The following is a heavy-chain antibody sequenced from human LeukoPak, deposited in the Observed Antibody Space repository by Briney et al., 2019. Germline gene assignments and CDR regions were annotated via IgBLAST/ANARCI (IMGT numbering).Heavy chain of an antibody. Sequence: GGSLRLSCAASGFTFSNAWMSWVRQAPGKGLEWVGRIKSKTDGGTTDYAAPVKGRFTISRDDSKNTLYLQMNSLKTEDTAVYYCAKGSPAATVFADWGQGTLVTVSS. J-gene: IGHJ4*02. CDR3: AKGSPAATVFAD. CDR2: IKSKTDGGTT. D-gene: IGHD3-3*01. V-gene: IGHV3-15*01. CDR1: GFTFSNAW.